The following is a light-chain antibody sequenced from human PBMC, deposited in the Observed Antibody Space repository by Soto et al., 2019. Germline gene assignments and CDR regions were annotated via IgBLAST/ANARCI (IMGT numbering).Light chain of an antibody. CDR2: KAS. J-gene: IGKJ5*01. V-gene: IGKV1-5*03. CDR1: QSINGW. Sequence: DIQLTQSPSTLSASVGDRVTITCRASQSINGWLAWYQQKPGQAPNLLIYKASTLESGVPSRFSGSGSGTDFTLTISSLQPEDFATYYCQQSYSTLITFGQGTRLENK. CDR3: QQSYSTLIT.